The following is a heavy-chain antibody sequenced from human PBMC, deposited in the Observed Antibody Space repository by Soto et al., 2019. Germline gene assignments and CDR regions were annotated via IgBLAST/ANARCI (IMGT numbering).Heavy chain of an antibody. CDR2: INSDGTNI. Sequence: LRLSCAASGFTFSSYWMHWVRQVQGKGLVWVSRINSDGTNIGYADSVKGRFTISRDNAKNTLYLQMNSLRAEDSALYYCATDFGAAAGNWGQGTLVTVSS. V-gene: IGHV3-74*01. CDR3: ATDFGAAAGN. CDR1: GFTFSSYW. J-gene: IGHJ4*02. D-gene: IGHD6-13*01.